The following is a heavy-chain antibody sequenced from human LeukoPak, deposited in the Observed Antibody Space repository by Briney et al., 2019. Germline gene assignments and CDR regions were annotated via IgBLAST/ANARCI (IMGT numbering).Heavy chain of an antibody. CDR2: IDRDGRVQ. CDR3: AKDPRYCSGGSCDRDY. D-gene: IGHD2-15*01. CDR1: GFTTHYR. J-gene: IGHJ4*02. Sequence: GGALRLSCTSPGFTTHYRLNWVRQSPGEGLEWVANIDRDGRVQHYVDSVEGRFTISRESAKNSLALQMNSPRAEDTAVYYCAKDPRYCSGGSCDRDYWGQGTLVTVSS. V-gene: IGHV3-7*03.